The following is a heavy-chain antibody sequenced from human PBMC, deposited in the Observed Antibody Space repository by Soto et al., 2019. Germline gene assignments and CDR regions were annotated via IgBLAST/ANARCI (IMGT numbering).Heavy chain of an antibody. Sequence: QVQLVESGGDLVKPGGSLRLSCAASGYTFSDYYMSWIRQAPGKGLEWISYIDTSGTKIYYADSVKGRITITRDNAKNSLYLEMNSLRDEDTAVYYWSSHYDMWSGYLSPVDYWGQGTLVTVSS. CDR3: SSHYDMWSGYLSPVDY. CDR1: GYTFSDYY. J-gene: IGHJ4*02. D-gene: IGHD6-25*01. CDR2: IDTSGTKI. V-gene: IGHV3-11*01.